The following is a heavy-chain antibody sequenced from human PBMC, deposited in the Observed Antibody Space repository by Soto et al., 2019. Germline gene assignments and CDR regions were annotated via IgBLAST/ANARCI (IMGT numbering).Heavy chain of an antibody. CDR3: ARAPCSGCSCYLGDWFDP. CDR2: IGSSGSYI. J-gene: IGHJ5*02. Sequence: EVQLVESGGGLVQPGGSLRLSCAASEFAFSTYNXNWVRQAPGKGLEWVSCIGSSGSYIYYADSVKGRFTISRDNAKNSLYLQMSSLRAEDTAVYYCARAPCSGCSCYLGDWFDPWGQGTLVTVSS. CDR1: EFAFSTYN. V-gene: IGHV3-21*01. D-gene: IGHD2-15*01.